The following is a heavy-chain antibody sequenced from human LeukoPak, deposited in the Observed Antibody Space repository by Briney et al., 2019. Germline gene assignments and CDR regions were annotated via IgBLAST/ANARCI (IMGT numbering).Heavy chain of an antibody. J-gene: IGHJ4*02. D-gene: IGHD3-22*01. Sequence: GGSLRLSCEASGFTFSAYWMSWVRQAPGKELEWVGNINQDGTEKHYLDSMRGRFTISRDNAKNSLFLQMNSLRAEDTAVYFCARDLYYFESEGYYASDYWGQGTLVTVSS. CDR1: GFTFSAYW. CDR3: ARDLYYFESEGYYASDY. V-gene: IGHV3-7*01. CDR2: INQDGTEK.